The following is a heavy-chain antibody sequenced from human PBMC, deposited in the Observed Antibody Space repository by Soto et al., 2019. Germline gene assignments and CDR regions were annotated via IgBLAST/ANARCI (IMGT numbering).Heavy chain of an antibody. V-gene: IGHV4-34*01. CDR2: INHSGST. J-gene: IGHJ4*02. CDR3: ARVLFFRRLEFDY. Sequence: SETLSLTCAVYGGSFSGYYWSWIRQPPGKGLEWIGEINHSGSTNYNPSLKSRVTISVDTSKNQFSLKLSSVTAADTAVYYCARVLFFRRLEFDYWGQGTLVNVSS. D-gene: IGHD1-1*01. CDR1: GGSFSGYY.